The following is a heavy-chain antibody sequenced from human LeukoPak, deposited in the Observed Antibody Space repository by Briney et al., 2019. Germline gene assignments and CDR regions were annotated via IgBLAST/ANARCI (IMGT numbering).Heavy chain of an antibody. CDR1: GFTFSSYE. CDR3: ARQYSSGSGG. V-gene: IGHV3-21*01. Sequence: GGSLRLSCAASGFTFSSYEMNWVRQAPGKGLECVASIISSSSSMYYADSVKGRFTISRDNAKNSLYLQMNSLRAEDTGVYYCARQYSSGSGGWGQGTLVTVSS. CDR2: IISSSSSM. J-gene: IGHJ4*02. D-gene: IGHD6-19*01.